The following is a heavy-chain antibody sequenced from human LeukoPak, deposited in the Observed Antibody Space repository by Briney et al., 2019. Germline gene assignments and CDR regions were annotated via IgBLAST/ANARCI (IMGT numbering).Heavy chain of an antibody. V-gene: IGHV4-39*07. Sequence: SETLSLTCTVSGGSIGSYYWGWIRQPPGKGLEWIGSIYYTGSTYYNPSLKSRVTISVDTSKNQFSLKLSSVTAADTAVYYCARGVNGFVGWFDPWGRGIRVSVTS. D-gene: IGHD3-16*01. CDR1: GGSIGSYY. CDR2: IYYTGST. CDR3: ARGVNGFVGWFDP. J-gene: IGHJ5*02.